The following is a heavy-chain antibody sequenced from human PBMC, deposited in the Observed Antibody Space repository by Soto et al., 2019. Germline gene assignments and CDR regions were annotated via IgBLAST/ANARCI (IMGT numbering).Heavy chain of an antibody. J-gene: IGHJ6*02. CDR1: GGSISSSNW. CDR2: IYHSGST. V-gene: IGHV4-4*02. CDR3: ARERKYYDFWSGYYGMDV. Sequence: PSGTLSLTCAVSGGSISSSNWWSWVRQPPGKGLEWIGEIYHSGSTNYNPSLKSRVTISVDKSKNQFSLKLSSVTAADTAVYYCARERKYYDFWSGYYGMDVWGQGTTVTVSS. D-gene: IGHD3-3*01.